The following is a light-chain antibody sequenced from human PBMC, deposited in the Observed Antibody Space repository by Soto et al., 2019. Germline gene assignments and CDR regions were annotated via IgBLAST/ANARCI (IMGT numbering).Light chain of an antibody. V-gene: IGKV3-20*01. CDR2: GAS. CDR3: QQYGSSLLT. Sequence: EIVLTQSPGTLSLSPGERATLSCRASQSVSNDYLAWYQQKPGQAPRLLIYGASSRASGIPDRFSGSGSGTDFTLTISRLEPEDFAVYSCQQYGSSLLTFGQGTRLEIK. J-gene: IGKJ5*01. CDR1: QSVSNDY.